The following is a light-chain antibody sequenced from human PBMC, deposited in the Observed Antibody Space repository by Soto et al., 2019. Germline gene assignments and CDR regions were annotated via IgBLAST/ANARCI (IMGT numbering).Light chain of an antibody. CDR3: HQYGSSPRT. Sequence: ESVLTQSPGTLSLSPGDRATLSCRASQSVSSNSLAWYQQKPGQAPRLLIYGASIRATGIPDRFSGSGSGTDFTLTMRRLEPEDFAMYFCHQYGSSPRTFGQGTKVEIK. CDR1: QSVSSNS. CDR2: GAS. V-gene: IGKV3-20*01. J-gene: IGKJ1*01.